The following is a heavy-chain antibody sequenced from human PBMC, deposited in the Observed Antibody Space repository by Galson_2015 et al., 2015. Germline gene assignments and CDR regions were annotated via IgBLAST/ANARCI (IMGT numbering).Heavy chain of an antibody. CDR2: ISWNSGSI. V-gene: IGHV3-9*01. J-gene: IGHJ6*02. CDR1: GFTFDDYA. D-gene: IGHD1-26*01. CDR3: AKGIGAIQATSAYSCRVLYWYCMVV. Sequence: SLRLSCAASGFTFDDYAMHWVRQAPGKGLEWVSGISWNSGSIGYADSVKGRFTISRDNAKNSLYLQMNSLRVEDTALYYCAKGIGAIQATSAYSCRVLYWYCMVVWTPAPTVT.